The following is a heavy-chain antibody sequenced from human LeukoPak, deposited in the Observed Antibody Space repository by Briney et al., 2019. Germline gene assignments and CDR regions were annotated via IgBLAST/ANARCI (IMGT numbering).Heavy chain of an antibody. CDR3: ARHSWVNGYFDY. CDR2: HYDSGST. J-gene: IGHJ4*02. Sequence: SETLSLTCTVSSGPFYSYYWRWIRQAPGKGLEWIGYHYDSGSTHYNPSLKSRVTISLDTSKNQFSLNLSSVTAADTAVYYCARHSWVNGYFDYWGQGTLVTVSS. CDR1: SGPFYSYY. D-gene: IGHD4-17*01. V-gene: IGHV4-59*08.